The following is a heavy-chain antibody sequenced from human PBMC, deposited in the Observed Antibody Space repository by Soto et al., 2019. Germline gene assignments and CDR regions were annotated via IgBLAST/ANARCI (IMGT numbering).Heavy chain of an antibody. CDR3: ATAMGGDDGGYFHH. V-gene: IGHV4-39*01. J-gene: IGHJ1*01. CDR1: GGSIRSSSYH. CDR2: TFYSGST. Sequence: QLQLQESGPGLVKPSETLSLTCTVSGGSIRSSSYHWGWIRQPPGKGLECIGNTFYSGSTYYNPSLKSRVTISVDTSKTQFSLKLSSVTAADTAVYYCATAMGGDDGGYFHHWCQGTLVTVSS. D-gene: IGHD4-17*01.